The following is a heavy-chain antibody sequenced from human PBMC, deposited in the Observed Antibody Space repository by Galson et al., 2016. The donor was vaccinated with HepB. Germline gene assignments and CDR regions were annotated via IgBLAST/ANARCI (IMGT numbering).Heavy chain of an antibody. CDR3: ARDGPSVGLFYY. V-gene: IGHV3-66*02. D-gene: IGHD1-26*01. Sequence: SLRLSCAASGFTAGSHYMSWVRQAPGKGLEWVAVSYFGGTTYYADSVKGRFTISSDNFKDTLYLEMNSLRAEDPAVYCCARDGPSVGLFYYWGQGTLVTVSS. CDR2: SYFGGTT. CDR1: GFTAGSHY. J-gene: IGHJ4*02.